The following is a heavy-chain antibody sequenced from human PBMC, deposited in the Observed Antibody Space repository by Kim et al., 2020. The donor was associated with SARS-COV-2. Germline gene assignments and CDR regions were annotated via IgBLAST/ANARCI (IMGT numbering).Heavy chain of an antibody. V-gene: IGHV4-59*01. D-gene: IGHD3-22*01. CDR2: IYYSGST. CDR1: GGSISSYY. Sequence: SETLSLTCTVSGGSISSYYWSWIRQPPGKGLEWIGYIYYSGSTNYNPSLKSRVTISVDTSKNQFSLKLSSVTAADTAVYYCARDLGDYYDSSGYSPWGQGTLVTVSS. CDR3: ARDLGDYYDSSGYSP. J-gene: IGHJ5*02.